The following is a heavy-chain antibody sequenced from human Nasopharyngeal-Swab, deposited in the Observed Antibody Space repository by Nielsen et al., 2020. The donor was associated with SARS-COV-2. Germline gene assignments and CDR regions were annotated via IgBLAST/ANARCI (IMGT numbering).Heavy chain of an antibody. J-gene: IGHJ6*02. CDR1: GFTFSSYA. Sequence: GGSLRLSCAASGFTFSSYAMHWVRQAPGKGLEWVAVISYDGSNKYYADSVKGRFTISRDNAKNSLFLQMNTLRGEDTAVYYCVRNMDVWGQGTTVTVSS. V-gene: IGHV3-30-3*01. CDR3: VRNMDV. CDR2: ISYDGSNK.